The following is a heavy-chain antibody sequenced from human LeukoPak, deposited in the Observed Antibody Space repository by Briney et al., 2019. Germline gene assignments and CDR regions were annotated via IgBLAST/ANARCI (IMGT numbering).Heavy chain of an antibody. V-gene: IGHV3-23*01. J-gene: IGHJ3*02. Sequence: AGGSLSVFCAASGFTFSSYAMSWVRQAPGEGLEWVSAISGSGGSTYYGDSVKGRFTISRDNSKNTLYLQMNSLRAEDTAVYYCAKPLSRFLGYARGAFDIWGQGTMVTVSS. CDR3: AKPLSRFLGYARGAFDI. CDR1: GFTFSSYA. CDR2: ISGSGGST. D-gene: IGHD3-3*01.